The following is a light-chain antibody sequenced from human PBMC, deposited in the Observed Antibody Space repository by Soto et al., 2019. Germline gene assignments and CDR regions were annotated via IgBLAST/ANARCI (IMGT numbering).Light chain of an antibody. CDR3: QQYNDWPSNT. CDR2: GAS. Sequence: EIAMTQSPATLPVSPGERATLSCRASQSVSTNVAWYQQKPGQAPRLLIYGASTRAPGFPARFTGSGSGTEFTLTIRSLQSEDFAVYYCQQYNDWPSNTFGQGTKLEIK. CDR1: QSVSTN. V-gene: IGKV3-15*01. J-gene: IGKJ2*01.